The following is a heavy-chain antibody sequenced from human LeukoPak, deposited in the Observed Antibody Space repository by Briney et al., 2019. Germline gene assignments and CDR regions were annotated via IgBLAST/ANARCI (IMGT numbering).Heavy chain of an antibody. D-gene: IGHD3-9*01. V-gene: IGHV5-51*01. CDR3: ARRYNNYDILTDSYRGYYFDY. J-gene: IGHJ4*02. CDR2: IYPGDSYT. Sequence: GESLKISCKGSGYSFTSYWIGWVRQMPGKGVEGMGIIYPGDSYTSYSPSFQGPVTISADKSISTAYLQWTSMKASDTAMYYCARRYNNYDILTDSYRGYYFDYWGQGTLVTVSS. CDR1: GYSFTSYW.